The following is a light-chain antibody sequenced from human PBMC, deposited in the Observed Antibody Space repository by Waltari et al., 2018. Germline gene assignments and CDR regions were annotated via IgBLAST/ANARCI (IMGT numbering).Light chain of an antibody. CDR2: YDT. V-gene: IGLV3-21*04. J-gene: IGLJ2*01. CDR3: QVWDGEDHPAVV. Sequence: SYVLTQPPSVSVAPGETASITCGGNNLAYKSVHWYQQKPGQTPVLVIYYDTDRPSGIPERFSGSNSQNTATLTISRVEAEDEADYYCQVWDGEDHPAVVFGGWTKLTVL. CDR1: NLAYKS.